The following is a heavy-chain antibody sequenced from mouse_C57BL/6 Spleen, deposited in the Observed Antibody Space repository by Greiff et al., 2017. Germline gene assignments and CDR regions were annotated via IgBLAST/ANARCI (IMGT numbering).Heavy chain of an antibody. J-gene: IGHJ3*01. CDR2: ISDGGSYT. V-gene: IGHV5-4*01. CDR1: GFTFSSYA. CDR3: ASRHYVSSWFAY. Sequence: EVQRVESGGGLVKPGGSLKLSCAASGFTFSSYAMSWVRQTPEKRLEWVATISDGGSYTYYPDNVKGRFTISRDNAKNNQYLQMSHLTSEDTAMYYGASRHYVSSWFAYWGQGTLVTVSA. D-gene: IGHD1-1*01.